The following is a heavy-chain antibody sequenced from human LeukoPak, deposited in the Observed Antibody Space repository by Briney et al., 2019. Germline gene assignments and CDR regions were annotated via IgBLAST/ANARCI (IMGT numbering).Heavy chain of an antibody. D-gene: IGHD3-10*01. Sequence: GGSLRLSCAASGFTFSSYAMHWVRQAPGKGLEWVAVISYDGSNKYYADSVKGRFTISRDNSKNTLYLQMNSLRAEDTAVYYCARDTRTRITMVRGVIPYYYGMDVWGQGTTVTVSS. CDR1: GFTFSSYA. CDR2: ISYDGSNK. CDR3: ARDTRTRITMVRGVIPYYYGMDV. V-gene: IGHV3-30-3*01. J-gene: IGHJ6*02.